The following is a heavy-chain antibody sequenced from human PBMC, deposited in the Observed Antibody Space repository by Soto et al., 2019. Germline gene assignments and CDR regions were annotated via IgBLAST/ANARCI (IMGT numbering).Heavy chain of an antibody. CDR2: MNPNSGNT. Sequence: GASVKVSCKASGYTFTSYDINWVRQATGQGFEWMGWMNPNSGNTGYAQKFQGRVTMTRDTSITTAYMELSSLRSEGTAVYYCAREGGGYNDRNDGIDYWGQGTLVTVSS. V-gene: IGHV1-8*01. CDR3: AREGGGYNDRNDGIDY. J-gene: IGHJ4*02. CDR1: GYTFTSYD. D-gene: IGHD3-22*01.